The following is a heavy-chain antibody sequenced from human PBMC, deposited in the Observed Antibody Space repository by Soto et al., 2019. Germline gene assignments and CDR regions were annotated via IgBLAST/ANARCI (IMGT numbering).Heavy chain of an antibody. D-gene: IGHD1-26*01. Sequence: QLQLQESGSGLVKPSQTLSLTCAVSGGSISSGGYSWSWIRQPPGKGLEWIGYIYHSGSTYYNPSLKSRVTISVDRSKNQFSLKMSSVTAADTAVYYRAREAGSHGMDVWGQGTTVTVSS. CDR2: IYHSGST. J-gene: IGHJ6*02. V-gene: IGHV4-30-2*01. CDR1: GGSISSGGYS. CDR3: AREAGSHGMDV.